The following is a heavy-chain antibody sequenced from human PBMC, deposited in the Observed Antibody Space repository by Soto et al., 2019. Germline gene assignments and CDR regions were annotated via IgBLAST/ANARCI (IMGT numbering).Heavy chain of an antibody. CDR1: GGTFSSYA. Sequence: QVQLVQSGAEVKKPGSSVKVSCKASGGTFSSYAISWVRQAPGQGLEWMGGIIPIFGTANYGQKFQGRVTITADEHTSTAYMELSSLRSEDTAVYYCARERISGYWEGSFDYWGQGTLVTVSS. D-gene: IGHD3-22*01. J-gene: IGHJ4*02. V-gene: IGHV1-69*01. CDR2: IIPIFGTA. CDR3: ARERISGYWEGSFDY.